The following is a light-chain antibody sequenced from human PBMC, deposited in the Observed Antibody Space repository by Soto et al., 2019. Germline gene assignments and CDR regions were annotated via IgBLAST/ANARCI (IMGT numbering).Light chain of an antibody. CDR1: QSISSY. J-gene: IGKJ3*01. CDR3: QQSYSTPFT. V-gene: IGKV1-39*01. CDR2: AAS. Sequence: DIQMTQSPSSLSASVGDRVTITCRASQSISSYLNWYQQKPGKAPKLLIYAASSLQSGVPSRFRGSGSGTEFTLTNSSLQPEDFATYYCQQSYSTPFTFGPGTKVDI.